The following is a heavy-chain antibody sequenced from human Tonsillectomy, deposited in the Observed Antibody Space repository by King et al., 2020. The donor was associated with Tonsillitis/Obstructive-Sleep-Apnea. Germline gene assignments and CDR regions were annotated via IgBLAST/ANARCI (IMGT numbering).Heavy chain of an antibody. J-gene: IGHJ6*02. CDR1: GFTFSSYG. V-gene: IGHV3-30*18. D-gene: IGHD2-2*01. CDR2: IAYDGSKR. CDR3: AKNPEVLAGTHYYYCYGMDV. Sequence: VQLVESGGGVVQPGRSLRLSCAASGFTFSSYGMHWVRQAPGKGLEWVAFIAYDGSKRYYADSVKGRFTISRDNFKNTLHLQMNSLRAEDTALYYCAKNPEVLAGTHYYYCYGMDVWGQGTTVTVS.